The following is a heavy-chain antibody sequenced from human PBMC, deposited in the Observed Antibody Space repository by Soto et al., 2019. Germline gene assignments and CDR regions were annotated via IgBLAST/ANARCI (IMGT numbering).Heavy chain of an antibody. CDR3: ASSYQLSAGWFDP. V-gene: IGHV4-34*01. J-gene: IGHJ5*02. D-gene: IGHD2-2*01. Sequence: PSETLSLTCAVYGGSFSGYYWSWIRQPPGKGLEWIGEINHSGSTNYNPSLKSRVTISVDTSKNQFSLKLSSVTAADTAVYYCASSYQLSAGWFDPWGQGTPVTVSS. CDR2: INHSGST. CDR1: GGSFSGYY.